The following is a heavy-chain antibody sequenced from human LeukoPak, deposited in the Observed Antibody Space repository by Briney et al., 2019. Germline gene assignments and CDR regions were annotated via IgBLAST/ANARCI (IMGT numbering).Heavy chain of an antibody. J-gene: IGHJ4*02. D-gene: IGHD3-22*01. V-gene: IGHV3-23*01. CDR1: GFTFYNYA. Sequence: GGSLRLSCVASGFTFYNYAMSWVRQAPGRGLEWASSTAGSGISKDYADSVKGRFTISKDKSKNTLYLQMDNLRAEDTGVYFCARLPTFYYDSRGYHYDYWGQGTLVTVSS. CDR3: ARLPTFYYDSRGYHYDY. CDR2: TAGSGISK.